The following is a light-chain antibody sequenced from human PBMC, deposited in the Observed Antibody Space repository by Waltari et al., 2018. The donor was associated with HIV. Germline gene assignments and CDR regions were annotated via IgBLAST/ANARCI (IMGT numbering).Light chain of an antibody. CDR3: SSYTSSSTRV. J-gene: IGLJ2*01. CDR2: DVS. V-gene: IGLV2-14*03. CDR1: SSDFYDFNY. Sequence: QSALTQPASVSGSPGQSITISCPGASSDFYDFNYVSWYQQHPGKAPKLMIYDVSNRPSGVSNRFSGSKSGKTASLTISGLQPEDEADYYCSSYTSSSTRVFGGGTKLTVL.